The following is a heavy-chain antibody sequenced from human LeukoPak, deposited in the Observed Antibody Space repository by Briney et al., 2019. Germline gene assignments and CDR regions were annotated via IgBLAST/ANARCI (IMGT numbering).Heavy chain of an antibody. CDR1: GGSFSGYY. V-gene: IGHV4-34*10. J-gene: IGHJ4*02. Sequence: PSETLSLTCAVYGGSFSGYYWSWIRQPPGKGREWIGEINHSGSTNYNPSLNNRITMSVDTTKNQVSLKLSSVTAADTAVYYCARNVHYDAWRGYLGYFDYWGQGSLVTVSS. D-gene: IGHD3-3*01. CDR2: INHSGST. CDR3: ARNVHYDAWRGYLGYFDY.